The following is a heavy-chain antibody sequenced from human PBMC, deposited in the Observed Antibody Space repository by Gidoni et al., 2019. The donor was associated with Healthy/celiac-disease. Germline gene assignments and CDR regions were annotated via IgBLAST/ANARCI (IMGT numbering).Heavy chain of an antibody. V-gene: IGHV5-51*01. CDR1: GYSFTSYW. CDR3: ARLAYSGSYLAYWYFDL. J-gene: IGHJ2*01. Sequence: EVQLVQSGAEVKKPGESLKISCKGSGYSFTSYWIGWVRQRPGKGLEWMGIIYPGDSDTRYSPSFQGQVTISADKSISTAYLQWSSLKASDTAMYYCARLAYSGSYLAYWYFDLWGRGTLVTVSS. D-gene: IGHD1-26*01. CDR2: IYPGDSDT.